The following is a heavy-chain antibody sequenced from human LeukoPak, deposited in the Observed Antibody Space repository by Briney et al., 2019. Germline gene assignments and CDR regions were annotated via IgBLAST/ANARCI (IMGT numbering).Heavy chain of an antibody. Sequence: GGSLRLSCEASGFTFSTYSMNRVRQAPGKGLEWVSSISSTSSFIYYADSVKGRFTISRDNAKNSLDLQMNSLRAEDTAVYYCARLGYCSGGRCHGGDWFDPWGQGALVTVSS. V-gene: IGHV3-21*01. J-gene: IGHJ5*02. CDR3: ARLGYCSGGRCHGGDWFDP. CDR2: ISSTSSFI. D-gene: IGHD2-15*01. CDR1: GFTFSTYS.